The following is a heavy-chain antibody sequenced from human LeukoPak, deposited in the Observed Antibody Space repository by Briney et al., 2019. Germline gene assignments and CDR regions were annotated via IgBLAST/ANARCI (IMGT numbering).Heavy chain of an antibody. D-gene: IGHD3-22*01. CDR2: IHYSGST. CDR3: ARGRDYYDSSGYADY. V-gene: IGHV4-59*01. J-gene: IGHJ4*02. CDR1: GGSISSYY. Sequence: SETLSLTCTVSGGSISSYYWSWIRQPPGKGLEWIGYIHYSGSTNYSPFLKSRVSISVDTSKNQFSLKLSSVTAADTAVYYCARGRDYYDSSGYADYWGQGTLVTVSS.